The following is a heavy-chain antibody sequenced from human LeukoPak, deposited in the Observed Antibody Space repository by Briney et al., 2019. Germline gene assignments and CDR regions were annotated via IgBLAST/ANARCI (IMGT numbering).Heavy chain of an antibody. CDR3: AREKSIAARGVSSFDI. D-gene: IGHD6-6*01. V-gene: IGHV4-4*02. Sequence: PSGTLSLTCAVSGGSISSSNWWSWVRQPPGKGLEWIGYIYYSGSTNYNPSLKSRVTISVDTSKNQFSLKLSSVTAADTAVYYCAREKSIAARGVSSFDIWGQGTMVTVSS. CDR2: IYYSGST. J-gene: IGHJ3*02. CDR1: GGSISSSNW.